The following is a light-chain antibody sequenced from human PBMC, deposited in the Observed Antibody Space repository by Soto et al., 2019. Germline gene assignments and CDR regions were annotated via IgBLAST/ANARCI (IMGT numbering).Light chain of an antibody. V-gene: IGKV1-5*01. CDR3: QQYNRHWT. CDR2: DAS. J-gene: IGKJ1*01. Sequence: DIQMTQSPSTLSGSVGDIVTITCRASQTISSWLAWYQQKPGKAPKLLIYDASSLESGVPSRFSGSGSGTEFTLTISRLQPDDFATYYCQQYNRHWTFGQGTKVDI. CDR1: QTISSW.